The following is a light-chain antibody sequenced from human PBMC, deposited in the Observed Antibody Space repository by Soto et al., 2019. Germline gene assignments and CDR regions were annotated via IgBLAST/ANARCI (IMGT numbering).Light chain of an antibody. CDR3: AAWDDSLNAPYV. Sequence: QSALTQPPSASGTPGQTVIISCSGSSSNIGSNTVNWYQQVPGAAPKLLIYNNDQRPSGVPDRFSGSKSGTSASLAISGLQSEDEADYYCAAWDDSLNAPYVFGAGTKLTVL. J-gene: IGLJ1*01. CDR2: NND. CDR1: SSNIGSNT. V-gene: IGLV1-44*01.